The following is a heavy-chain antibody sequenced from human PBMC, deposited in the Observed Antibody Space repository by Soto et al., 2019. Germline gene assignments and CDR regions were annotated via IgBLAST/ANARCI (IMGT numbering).Heavy chain of an antibody. Sequence: GASVKVSCKASGYTFTSYAMHWVRQAPGQRLEWMGWINAGNGNTKYSQKFQGRVTITRDTSASTAYMELSSLRSEDTAVYYCARETNWNKAAYYYYGMDVWGQGTTVTVSS. CDR2: INAGNGNT. CDR1: GYTFTSYA. CDR3: ARETNWNKAAYYYYGMDV. J-gene: IGHJ6*02. V-gene: IGHV1-3*01. D-gene: IGHD1-20*01.